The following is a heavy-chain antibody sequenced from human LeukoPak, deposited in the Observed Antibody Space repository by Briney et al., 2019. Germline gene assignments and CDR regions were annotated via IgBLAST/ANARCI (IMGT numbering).Heavy chain of an antibody. V-gene: IGHV4-59*01. Sequence: SETLSLTCTVSGGSISRYYWSWIRQPPGKELEWIGYIYYSGSTNYNPSLKSRVTISIETSKNQFSLMLSSVTAADTAVYYCAKVGDFGSGTSFDYGGQGTLVTVSS. CDR1: GGSISRYY. CDR2: IYYSGST. D-gene: IGHD3-10*01. J-gene: IGHJ4*02. CDR3: AKVGDFGSGTSFDY.